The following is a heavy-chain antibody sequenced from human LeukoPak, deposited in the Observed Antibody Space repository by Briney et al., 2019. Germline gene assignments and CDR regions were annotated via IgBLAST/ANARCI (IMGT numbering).Heavy chain of an antibody. Sequence: GGSLRLSCVASGFTFRTYAMSWVRQIPGKGLEWVGRIESKTDGGTTDYAAPVKGRFTISRDDSTNTLYLQMNSLKSEDTAVYYCTTYGSGRKFDYWGQGILVTVSS. V-gene: IGHV3-15*04. D-gene: IGHD3-10*01. CDR2: IESKTDGGTT. CDR3: TTYGSGRKFDY. CDR1: GFTFRTYA. J-gene: IGHJ4*02.